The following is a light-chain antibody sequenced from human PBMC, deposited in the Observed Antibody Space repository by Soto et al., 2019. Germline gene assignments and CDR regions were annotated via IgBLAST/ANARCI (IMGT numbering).Light chain of an antibody. V-gene: IGLV2-14*03. CDR3: SSYRASSTTHYV. Sequence: QSALTQPAPLSGSPGQSITISCTGTSCDIGGYNYVSWYQQHPGKAPKLIIHDVSNRPSGVSDRFFGSKSGNTASLTISGPQAEDEADYYCSSYRASSTTHYVFGTGTKLTVL. CDR2: DVS. CDR1: SCDIGGYNY. J-gene: IGLJ1*01.